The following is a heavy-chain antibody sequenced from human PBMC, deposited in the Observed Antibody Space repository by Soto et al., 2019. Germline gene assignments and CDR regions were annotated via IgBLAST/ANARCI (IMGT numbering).Heavy chain of an antibody. CDR1: GFTFGDYA. D-gene: IGHD6-13*01. V-gene: IGHV3-23*01. CDR3: AKDRGIAAAVPFDY. J-gene: IGHJ4*02. Sequence: GGSLRLSCTASGFTFGDYAMSWVRQAPGKGLEWVSAISGSGGSTYYADSVKGRFTISRDNSKSTLYLQMNSLRAEDTAVYYCAKDRGIAAAVPFDYWGQGTLVTVSS. CDR2: ISGSGGST.